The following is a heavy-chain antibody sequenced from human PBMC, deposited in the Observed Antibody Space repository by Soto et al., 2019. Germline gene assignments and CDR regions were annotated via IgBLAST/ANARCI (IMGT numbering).Heavy chain of an antibody. J-gene: IGHJ4*02. D-gene: IGHD3-22*01. CDR2: INPNPGGGGT. CDR1: RYPFTSYY. V-gene: IGHV1-46*01. CDR3: ARDRAINMISTFDY. Sequence: QVQLVQSGAEVKKPGASVKVSCTTSRYPFTSYYLHWVRQAPGQGLEWMGVINPNPGGGGTDYAQRFRGRVTMTRDTSTSTVYMELSELRSEDTAVYYCARDRAINMISTFDYWGQGTLVTVSS.